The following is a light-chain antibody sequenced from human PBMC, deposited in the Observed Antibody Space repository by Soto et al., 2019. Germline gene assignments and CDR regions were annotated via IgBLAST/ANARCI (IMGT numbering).Light chain of an antibody. V-gene: IGKV1-39*01. CDR2: AVS. J-gene: IGKJ1*01. Sequence: DIQMTQSPSSLSASVGDRVTITCRASQSISSYLNWYQHKPGKAPKLLIYAVSSLRSGVPSRFSGSGSGTDFTLTISSLQPEDFATYYCQQSYSTPRTFGQWTKVEIK. CDR3: QQSYSTPRT. CDR1: QSISSY.